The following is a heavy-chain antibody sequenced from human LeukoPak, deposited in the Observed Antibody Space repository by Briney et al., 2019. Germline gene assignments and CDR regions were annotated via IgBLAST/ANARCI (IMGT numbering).Heavy chain of an antibody. CDR3: AREKYSSSSGDFDY. D-gene: IGHD6-6*01. CDR2: ISSSSSYI. V-gene: IGHV3-21*01. J-gene: IGHJ4*02. Sequence: GGSLRLSCAASGFTFSSYAMSWVRQAPGKGLEWVSSISSSSSYIYYADSVKGRFTISRDNAKNSLYLQMNSLRAEDTAVYYCAREKYSSSSGDFDYWGQGTLVTVSS. CDR1: GFTFSSYA.